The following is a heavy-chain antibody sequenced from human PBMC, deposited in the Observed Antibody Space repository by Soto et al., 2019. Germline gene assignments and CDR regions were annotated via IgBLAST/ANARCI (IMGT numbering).Heavy chain of an antibody. V-gene: IGHV3-33*01. D-gene: IGHD3-22*01. Sequence: PVGSLRLSCAASGFTFSSYGMHWVRQAPGKGLEWVAVIWYDGSNKYYADSVKGRFTISRDNSKNTLYLQMNSLRAEDTAVYYCARDRGISSGYYPIYYYYYGMDVWGQGTTVTVSS. J-gene: IGHJ6*02. CDR1: GFTFSSYG. CDR2: IWYDGSNK. CDR3: ARDRGISSGYYPIYYYYYGMDV.